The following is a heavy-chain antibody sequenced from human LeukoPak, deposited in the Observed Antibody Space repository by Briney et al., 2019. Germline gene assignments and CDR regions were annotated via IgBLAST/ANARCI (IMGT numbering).Heavy chain of an antibody. J-gene: IGHJ5*02. V-gene: IGHV4-59*01. CDR2: IYYTGST. CDR1: AGSLSTYD. Sequence: SETLSLTCTVSAGSLSTYDWNWIRQPPGKGLEWMGDIYYTGSTNYNPSLKSRVTISIDTSKNQFSLKLSSVSAADTAVYYCARASGGYYNNWFDPWGQGTLVTVSS. CDR3: ARASGGYYNNWFDP. D-gene: IGHD3-22*01.